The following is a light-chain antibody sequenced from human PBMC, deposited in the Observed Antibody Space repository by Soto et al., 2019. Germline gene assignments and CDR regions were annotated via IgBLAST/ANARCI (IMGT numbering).Light chain of an antibody. CDR1: QTISSW. V-gene: IGKV1-39*01. CDR3: QQSYSTTWT. CDR2: AAS. J-gene: IGKJ1*01. Sequence: IQMTKSPSTLSGYVAARVTIPCRASQTISSWLAWYQQKPGKAPKLLIYAASSLQSGVPSRFSGSGSETDFTLTIISLQPEDFATYSCQQSYSTTWTFGQGTNVDIK.